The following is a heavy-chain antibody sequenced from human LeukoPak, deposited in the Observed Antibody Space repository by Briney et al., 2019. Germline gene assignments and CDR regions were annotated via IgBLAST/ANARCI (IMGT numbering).Heavy chain of an antibody. Sequence: ASVKVSCKASGYTFTSYGISWVRQAPGQGLEWMGWISAYKGNTNYAQKLQGRVTMTTATSTSTAYMELRSLRSDATAVYSCAREYCSGGSCYSGYWGQGTLVTVSS. CDR3: AREYCSGGSCYSGY. CDR2: ISAYKGNT. CDR1: GYTFTSYG. J-gene: IGHJ4*02. V-gene: IGHV1-18*01. D-gene: IGHD2-15*01.